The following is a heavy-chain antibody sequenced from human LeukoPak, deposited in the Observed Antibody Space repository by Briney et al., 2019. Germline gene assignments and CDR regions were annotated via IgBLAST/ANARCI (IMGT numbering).Heavy chain of an antibody. J-gene: IGHJ4*02. CDR2: ISFDGKNQ. D-gene: IGHD1-1*01. CDR1: GFIFNTYG. CDR3: ARVDSRSARRTNFDY. Sequence: GGSLRLSCAASGFIFNTYGMHWVRQAPGKGLEWVAVISFDGKNQNYADSVKGRFTISRDNSKNTLYLQMNSLRAEDTAVYYCARVDSRSARRTNFDYWGQGTLVTVSS. V-gene: IGHV3-30*03.